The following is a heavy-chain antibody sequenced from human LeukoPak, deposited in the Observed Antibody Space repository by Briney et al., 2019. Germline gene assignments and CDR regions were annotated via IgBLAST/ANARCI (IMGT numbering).Heavy chain of an antibody. V-gene: IGHV1-2*02. CDR2: INPNSGGT. D-gene: IGHD2/OR15-2a*01. CDR1: VYTFTAFY. J-gene: IGHJ6*02. CDR3: ARTQGNNYYYGMDA. Sequence: GASVKVSCKASVYTFTAFYMHWVRQAPGQGREGMGWINPNSGGTNYAQKFQGRVTMTRDTSMSTAYMELSRLRADATAVYYCARTQGNNYYYGMDAWGQGTTVTVSS.